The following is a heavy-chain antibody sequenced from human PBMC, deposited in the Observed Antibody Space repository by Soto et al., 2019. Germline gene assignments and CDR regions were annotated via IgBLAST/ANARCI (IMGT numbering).Heavy chain of an antibody. D-gene: IGHD6-19*01. V-gene: IGHV3-7*01. J-gene: IGHJ4*02. CDR3: AREGKSGWVYY. CDR2: ITQDGSEK. CDR1: GFTFSSYW. Sequence: EVQLVESGGGLVQPGGSLRLSCAASGFTFSSYWMSWVRQAPGKGLEWVANITQDGSEKYDVDSVKGRFTISRDNAKNSLYLQMNSLRAEDTAVYYCAREGKSGWVYYGGQGTLITVSS.